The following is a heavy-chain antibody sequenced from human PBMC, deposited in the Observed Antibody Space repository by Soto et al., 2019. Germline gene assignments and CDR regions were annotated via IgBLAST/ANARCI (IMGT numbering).Heavy chain of an antibody. D-gene: IGHD2-2*01. Sequence: QLQLQESGSGLVKPSQTLSLTCAVSGGSISSGGYSWSWIRQPPGKGLEWIGYMYHSGSTYYNPSLKSRVTISIDRSKNQSSLELSSVTAEDTAVYYCARVPDYWGQGILVTVSS. J-gene: IGHJ4*02. V-gene: IGHV4-30-2*01. CDR2: MYHSGST. CDR1: GGSISSGGYS. CDR3: ARVPDY.